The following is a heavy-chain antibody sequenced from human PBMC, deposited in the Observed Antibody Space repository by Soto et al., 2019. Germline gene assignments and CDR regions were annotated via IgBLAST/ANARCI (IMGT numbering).Heavy chain of an antibody. CDR3: ARDQAAIRGMDV. CDR2: IYYSGST. D-gene: IGHD5-18*01. V-gene: IGHV4-30-4*01. CDR1: GGSISSGDYY. J-gene: IGHJ6*02. Sequence: PSETLSLTCTVSGGSISSGDYYWSWIRQPPGKGLEWIGYIYYSGSTYYNPSLKSRVTISVDTSKNRSSLKLSSVTAADTAVYYCARDQAAIRGMDVWGQGTPVTVSS.